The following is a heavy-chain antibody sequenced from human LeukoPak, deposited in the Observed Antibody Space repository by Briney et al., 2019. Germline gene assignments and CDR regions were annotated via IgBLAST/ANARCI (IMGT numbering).Heavy chain of an antibody. V-gene: IGHV3-23*01. CDR2: ISGSGGST. D-gene: IGHD6-19*01. Sequence: GGSLRLSCAASGFTFSSYGMSWVRQAPGKGLEWVSAISGSGGSTYYADSVKGRFTISRDNSKSTLYLQMNSLRAEDTAVYYCANGGSIAVATPLDYWGQGTLVTVSS. CDR3: ANGGSIAVATPLDY. J-gene: IGHJ4*02. CDR1: GFTFSSYG.